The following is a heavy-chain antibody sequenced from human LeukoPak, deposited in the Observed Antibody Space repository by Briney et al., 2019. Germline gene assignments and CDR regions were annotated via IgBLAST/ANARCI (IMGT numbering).Heavy chain of an antibody. CDR1: GFTFSSYG. D-gene: IGHD2/OR15-2a*01. CDR3: ARQVSSFDY. Sequence: GGSLRLSCAASGFTFSSYGMHWVRQAPGKGLEWVAFIRYDGSNKYYADSVKGRFTISRDSSKNTLYLQMNSLRGDDTAVYYCARQVSSFDYWGQGTLVTVSS. V-gene: IGHV3-30*02. CDR2: IRYDGSNK. J-gene: IGHJ4*02.